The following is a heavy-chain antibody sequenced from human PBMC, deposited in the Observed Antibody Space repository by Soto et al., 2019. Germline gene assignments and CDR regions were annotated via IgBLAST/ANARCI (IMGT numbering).Heavy chain of an antibody. Sequence: GGSLRLSCAASGFTFDDYAMHWVRQAPGKGLEWVSGISWNSGSIGYADSVKGRFTISRDNAKNSLYLQMNSLRAEDTALYYCAKDISGYSGYDYDYWGQGTMVTVSS. CDR1: GFTFDDYA. CDR3: AKDISGYSGYDYDY. CDR2: ISWNSGSI. J-gene: IGHJ4*02. D-gene: IGHD5-12*01. V-gene: IGHV3-9*01.